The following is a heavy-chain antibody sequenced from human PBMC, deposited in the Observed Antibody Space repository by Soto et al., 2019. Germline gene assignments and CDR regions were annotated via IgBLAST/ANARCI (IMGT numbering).Heavy chain of an antibody. V-gene: IGHV4-39*01. CDR3: ARLEGLATISYYFDF. J-gene: IGHJ4*02. CDR1: DDSINSDKYY. Sequence: SETLSLTCSVSDDSINSDKYYWGWIRRPPGKGLEWIGSIYYRGNAYYNPSLQTRVTISLDKSKSQFSLTLNSVTAADSAVYFCARLEGLATISYYFDFWGPGALVTVSS. CDR2: IYYRGNA. D-gene: IGHD3-9*01.